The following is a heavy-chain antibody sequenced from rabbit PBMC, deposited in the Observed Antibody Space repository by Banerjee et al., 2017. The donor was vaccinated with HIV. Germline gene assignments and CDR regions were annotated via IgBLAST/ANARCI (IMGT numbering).Heavy chain of an antibody. CDR2: IYAGFSGTI. J-gene: IGHJ3*01. Sequence: QLLEESGGDLVKPGASLTLTCTASGFSFSSGYWICWVRQAPGKGLEWIACIYAGFSGTIHYASWAKGRFTISRSTSLNTVDLKMTSLTAADTATYFCARDAGTIYFSRLDLWGQGTLVTVS. V-gene: IGHV1S40*01. D-gene: IGHD8-1*01. CDR1: GFSFSSGYW. CDR3: ARDAGTIYFSRLDL.